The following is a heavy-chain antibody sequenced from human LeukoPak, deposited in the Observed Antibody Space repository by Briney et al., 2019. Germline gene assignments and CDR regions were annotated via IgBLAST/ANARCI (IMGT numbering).Heavy chain of an antibody. J-gene: IGHJ6*02. CDR3: ASLRDPRLLPRIAARRVAV. CDR2: INADGSDT. CDR1: GFMFSSYW. V-gene: IGHV3-74*01. D-gene: IGHD6-6*01. Sequence: PGGSLRLSCAASGFMFSSYWMYWVRQAPGEGLVWVSRINADGSDTNYADSVRGRFTNSRDNAKNSLYLQMNSLRAEDTAVYYCASLRDPRLLPRIAARRVAVWGQGTTVTVSS.